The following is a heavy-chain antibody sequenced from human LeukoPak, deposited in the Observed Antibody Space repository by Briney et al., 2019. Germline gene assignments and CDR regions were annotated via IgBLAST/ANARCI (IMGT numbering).Heavy chain of an antibody. CDR3: ARDRQWLDYYYGMDV. J-gene: IGHJ6*02. CDR1: GGSISISNYH. Sequence: SETLSLTCTVSGGSISISNYHWAWIRQPPGEGLEWIGSIYYSGSTYYNPSLKSRVTISVDTSKNQFSLKLSSVTAADTAVYYCARDRQWLDYYYGMDVWGQGTTVTVSS. D-gene: IGHD6-19*01. CDR2: IYYSGST. V-gene: IGHV4-39*07.